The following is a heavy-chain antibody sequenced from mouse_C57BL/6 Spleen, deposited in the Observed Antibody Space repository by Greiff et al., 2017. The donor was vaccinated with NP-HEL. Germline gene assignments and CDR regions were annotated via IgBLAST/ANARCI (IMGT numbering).Heavy chain of an antibody. D-gene: IGHD1-1*01. V-gene: IGHV1-80*01. CDR1: GYAFSSYW. J-gene: IGHJ2*01. CDR2: IYPGDGDT. CDR3: AREGFTAGYFDY. Sequence: VQLQQSGAELVKPGASVKISCKASGYAFSSYWMNWVKQRPGKGLEWIGQIYPGDGDTNYNGKFKGKATLTADKSSSTAYMQLSSLTSEDSAVYFCAREGFTAGYFDYWGQGTTLTVSS.